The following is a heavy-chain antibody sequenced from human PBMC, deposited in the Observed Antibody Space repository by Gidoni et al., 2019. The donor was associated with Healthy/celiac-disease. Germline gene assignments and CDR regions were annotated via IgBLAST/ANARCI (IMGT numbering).Heavy chain of an antibody. Sequence: QVQLVESGGGVVQPGRSLRLSCAASGFTFSSYGMHWVRQAPGKGLEWVAVISYDGSNKYYADSVKGRFTISRDNSKNTLYLQMNSLRAGDTAVYYCAKAERITIFGVAQDWFDPWGQGTLVTVSS. CDR1: GFTFSSYG. CDR2: ISYDGSNK. J-gene: IGHJ5*02. D-gene: IGHD3-3*01. CDR3: AKAERITIFGVAQDWFDP. V-gene: IGHV3-30*18.